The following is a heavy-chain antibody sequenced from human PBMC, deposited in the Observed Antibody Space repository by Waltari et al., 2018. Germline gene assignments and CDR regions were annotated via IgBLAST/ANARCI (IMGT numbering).Heavy chain of an antibody. V-gene: IGHV4-61*02. CDR1: GGSISSGSYY. J-gene: IGHJ4*02. Sequence: QVQLQESGPGLVKPSQTLSLTCTVSGGSISSGSYYWSWIRQPAGKGLEWIGRIYTSGSTNYTPSLKSRVTISVDTSKNQFSLKLSSVTAADTAVYYCARRIPRILTGAFDYWGQGTLVTVSS. CDR2: IYTSGST. D-gene: IGHD3-9*01. CDR3: ARRIPRILTGAFDY.